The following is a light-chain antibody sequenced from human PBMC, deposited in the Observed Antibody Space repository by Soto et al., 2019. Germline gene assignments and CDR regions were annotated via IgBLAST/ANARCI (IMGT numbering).Light chain of an antibody. J-gene: IGLJ1*01. CDR2: NIN. V-gene: IGLV1-44*01. Sequence: QSVLTQPPSASGTPGQRVSISCSGSNSNIGTNTVNWYQQFPGTAPKLLIYNINQRPSGVPDRFSGSKSATSASLAISGLQSEDEADYYCAAWDNSLTTFYVFGTGTKLTVL. CDR3: AAWDNSLTTFYV. CDR1: NSNIGTNT.